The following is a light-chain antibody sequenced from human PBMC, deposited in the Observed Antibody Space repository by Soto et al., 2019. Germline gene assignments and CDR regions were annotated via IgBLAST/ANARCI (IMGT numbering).Light chain of an antibody. V-gene: IGLV2-8*01. Sequence: QSALTQPPSASGSFGQSASISCTGTSSDVGGYNYVSWYQQHPGEAPKLMIYEVSERPSGVPDRFSGSKSGNTASLTVSGLQADDEADYYCSSYSGTNYHYVFGSGTKLTVL. CDR2: EVS. CDR1: SSDVGGYNY. CDR3: SSYSGTNYHYV. J-gene: IGLJ1*01.